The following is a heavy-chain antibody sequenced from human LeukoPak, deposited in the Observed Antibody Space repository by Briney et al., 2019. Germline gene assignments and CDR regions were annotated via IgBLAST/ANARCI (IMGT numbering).Heavy chain of an antibody. CDR2: INPNSGGT. CDR3: ARGDPFRLGYVDY. CDR1: GYTCTGYY. D-gene: IGHD6-19*01. Sequence: ASVKVSCKASGYTCTGYYMHWVRQAPGQGLEWMGRINPNSGGTNYAQKFQGRVTMTRDTSISTAYMELSRLRSDDTAVYYGARGDPFRLGYVDYWGQGTLVTVSS. J-gene: IGHJ4*02. V-gene: IGHV1-2*06.